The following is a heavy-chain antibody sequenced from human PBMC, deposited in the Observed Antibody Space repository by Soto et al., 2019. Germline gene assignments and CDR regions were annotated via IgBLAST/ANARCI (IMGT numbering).Heavy chain of an antibody. CDR2: ISSSGGST. Sequence: EVQLLESGGGLVQPGGSLRLSCAASGFTFSSYAMSWVRQAPGKGLEWVSGISSSGGSTSYADSVKGRFTISRDNSKNTLYLQMNSLRAEDTAVYYCAKTPTGTHSKLDYWGQGTLVTVSS. D-gene: IGHD2-8*02. J-gene: IGHJ4*02. CDR3: AKTPTGTHSKLDY. CDR1: GFTFSSYA. V-gene: IGHV3-23*01.